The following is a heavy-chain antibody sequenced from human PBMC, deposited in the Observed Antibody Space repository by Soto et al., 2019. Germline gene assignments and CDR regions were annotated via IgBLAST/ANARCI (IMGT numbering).Heavy chain of an antibody. J-gene: IGHJ6*02. CDR3: AVHLGENYSTMDV. D-gene: IGHD3-10*01. V-gene: IGHV3-23*01. CDR1: GFTFSTFV. Sequence: EVQLLESGGGWVQPGGSLRLSCAASGFTFSTFVMTWVRQVPGEGLEWISSITGSGKSAYYADSVKGRVTISRDNSKNTLYLQISCQGVDDTAVYNCAVHLGENYSTMDVWGQGTTVTVSS. CDR2: ITGSGKSA.